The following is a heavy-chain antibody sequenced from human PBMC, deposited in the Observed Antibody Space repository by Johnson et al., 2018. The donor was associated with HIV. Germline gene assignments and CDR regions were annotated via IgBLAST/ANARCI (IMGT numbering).Heavy chain of an antibody. Sequence: QVQLVESGGGLVKPGGSLRLSCAASGFTFSSYAMHWVRQAPGKGLEWVAVISYDGSNKYYADSVKGRFTISRDNSKNTLYLQMNSLRAEDTAVYYCARLYCSSTSCYEGGGDAFDIWGQGTMVTVSS. V-gene: IGHV3-30-3*01. CDR2: ISYDGSNK. CDR1: GFTFSSYA. J-gene: IGHJ3*02. CDR3: ARLYCSSTSCYEGGGDAFDI. D-gene: IGHD2-2*01.